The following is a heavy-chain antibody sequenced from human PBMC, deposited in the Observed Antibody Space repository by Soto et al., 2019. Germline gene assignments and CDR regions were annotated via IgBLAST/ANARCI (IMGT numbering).Heavy chain of an antibody. V-gene: IGHV1-18*04. D-gene: IGHD6-13*01. CDR2: ISAYNGNT. Sequence: GASVKVSCKASGYTFTSYGISWVRQAPGQGLEWMGWISAYNGNTNYAQKLQGRVTITTDTSTSTACMELRSLRSDDTAVYYCARGIAAAGPFYYYYGMDVWGQGTTVTSP. CDR3: ARGIAAAGPFYYYYGMDV. J-gene: IGHJ6*02. CDR1: GYTFTSYG.